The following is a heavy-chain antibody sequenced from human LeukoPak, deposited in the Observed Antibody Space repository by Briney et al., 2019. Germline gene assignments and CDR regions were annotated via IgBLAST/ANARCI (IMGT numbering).Heavy chain of an antibody. CDR1: GGSISSYY. CDR2: IYYSGST. D-gene: IGHD2-15*01. J-gene: IGHJ5*02. V-gene: IGHV4-59*01. Sequence: SETLSLTCTVSGGSISSYYWSWIRQPPGKGLEWIGYIYYSGSTNYNPSLKSRVTISVDTSKNQFSLKLSSVTAADTAVYYCARLSGRCSGGSCYRSNWFDPWGQGTLVTVSS. CDR3: ARLSGRCSGGSCYRSNWFDP.